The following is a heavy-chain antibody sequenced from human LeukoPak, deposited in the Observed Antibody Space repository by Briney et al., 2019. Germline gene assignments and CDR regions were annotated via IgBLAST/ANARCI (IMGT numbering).Heavy chain of an antibody. J-gene: IGHJ3*02. Sequence: GESLKISCKGSGYSFSTNWIGWVRQMPGKGLEWMGIIYPSDSDTRYNPSFQGQVTISADKSISTAYLQWSSLKASDTAMYYCARQLRRWELLPSDAFDIWGQGTMVTVSS. D-gene: IGHD1-26*01. CDR2: IYPSDSDT. CDR1: GYSFSTNW. CDR3: ARQLRRWELLPSDAFDI. V-gene: IGHV5-51*01.